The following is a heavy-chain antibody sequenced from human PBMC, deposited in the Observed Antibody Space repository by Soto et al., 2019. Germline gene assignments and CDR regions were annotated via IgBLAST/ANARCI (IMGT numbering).Heavy chain of an antibody. D-gene: IGHD4-17*01. J-gene: IGHJ4*02. V-gene: IGHV3-33*01. CDR3: ARHKGGDPYYCDY. Sequence: QVQLVESGGGVVQPGMSLRLSCAASGFTFSNYGMRWVRQAPGKGLAWLAFIWYDGSNKYYADSVKGRFTISRDNSKNTLYLQMNTLRAEDTAVYYCARHKGGDPYYCDYWGQGTLVTVSS. CDR2: IWYDGSNK. CDR1: GFTFSNYG.